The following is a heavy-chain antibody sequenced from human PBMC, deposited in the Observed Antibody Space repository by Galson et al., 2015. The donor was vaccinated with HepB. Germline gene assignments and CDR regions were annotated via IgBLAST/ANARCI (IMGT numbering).Heavy chain of an antibody. D-gene: IGHD3-16*02. V-gene: IGHV3-48*01. CDR1: GFTFSSYS. CDR2: ISSSSSTI. CDR3: ARDHLDYVWGSYRYGGTTNYYYYGMDV. Sequence: SLRLSCAASGFTFSSYSMNWVRQAPGKGLEWVSYISSSSSTIYYADSVKGRFTISRDNAKNSLYLQMNSLRAEDTAVYYCARDHLDYVWGSYRYGGTTNYYYYGMDVWGQGTTVTVSS. J-gene: IGHJ6*02.